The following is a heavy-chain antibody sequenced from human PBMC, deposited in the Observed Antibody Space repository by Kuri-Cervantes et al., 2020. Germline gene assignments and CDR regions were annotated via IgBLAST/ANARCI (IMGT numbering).Heavy chain of an antibody. J-gene: IGHJ5*02. CDR2: MNPNSGNT. CDR1: GYTFTSYD. D-gene: IGHD3-9*01. CDR3: ARDSEYYDILTGYSPYNWFDP. V-gene: IGHV1-8*01. Sequence: ASVKVSCKASGYTFTSYDINWVRQATGQGLEWMGWMNPNSGNTGYAQKFQGRVTITRDTSASTAYMELSSLRSEDTAVYYCARDSEYYDILTGYSPYNWFDPWGQGTLVTVFS.